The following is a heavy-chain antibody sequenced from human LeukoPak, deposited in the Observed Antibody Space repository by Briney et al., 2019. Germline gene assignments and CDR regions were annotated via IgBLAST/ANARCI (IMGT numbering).Heavy chain of an antibody. Sequence: SETLSLTCTISGGSVSDYYWSWIRQPPGKGLEWIGEINHSGSTNYNPSLKSRATISVDTSKNQFSLKLSSVTAADTAVYYCARLRRRGRLYYFDYWGQGTLVTVSS. CDR3: ARLRRRGRLYYFDY. CDR1: GGSVSDYY. V-gene: IGHV4-34*01. J-gene: IGHJ4*02. CDR2: INHSGST. D-gene: IGHD2-15*01.